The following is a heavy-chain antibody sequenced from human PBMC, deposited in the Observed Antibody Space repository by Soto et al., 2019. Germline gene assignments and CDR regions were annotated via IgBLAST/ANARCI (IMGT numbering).Heavy chain of an antibody. CDR1: GGTFSSYA. Sequence: QVQLVQSGAEVKKPGSSVKVSCKAPGGTFSSYAISWVRQAPGQGLEWMGGIIPIFGTAKYAQKFQGRVTITADECTSRGYMELSSLRSADTAVYYCARSQGGSSSLDIYYYYYYGMDVWGQGTTVSVSS. CDR3: ARSQGGSSSLDIYYYYYYGMDV. CDR2: IIPIFGTA. D-gene: IGHD2-15*01. V-gene: IGHV1-69*01. J-gene: IGHJ6*02.